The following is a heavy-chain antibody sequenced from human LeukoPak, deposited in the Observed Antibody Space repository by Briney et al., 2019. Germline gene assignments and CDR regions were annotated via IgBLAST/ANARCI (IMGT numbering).Heavy chain of an antibody. Sequence: GGSLRLSCAASGFTFSSYSMNWVPQAPGKGLEWLSYISSSTNTIYYADSVKGRFTISRDNAKNSLFLQMNSLRDEDTAVYYCARGGYGANDDAFDIWGQGTMVTVSS. V-gene: IGHV3-48*02. CDR2: ISSSTNTI. D-gene: IGHD4-23*01. CDR1: GFTFSSYS. J-gene: IGHJ3*02. CDR3: ARGGYGANDDAFDI.